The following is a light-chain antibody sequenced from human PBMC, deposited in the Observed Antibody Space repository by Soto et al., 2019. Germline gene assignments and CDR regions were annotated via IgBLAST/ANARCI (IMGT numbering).Light chain of an antibody. CDR1: QSISSNY. CDR2: GAS. CDR3: QQYGTSPRT. Sequence: DIVLTQSACTLSLSAGERATLSWRASQSISSNYLAWYQQKPDQSPRLLIYGASSRATGIPDRFSGRGYGTDVTLTISRLEPEDFAVYFCQQYGTSPRTFGQGTKVDIK. V-gene: IGKV3-20*01. J-gene: IGKJ1*01.